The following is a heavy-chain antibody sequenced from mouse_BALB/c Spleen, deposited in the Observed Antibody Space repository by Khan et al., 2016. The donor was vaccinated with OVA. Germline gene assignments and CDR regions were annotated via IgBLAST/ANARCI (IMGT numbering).Heavy chain of an antibody. J-gene: IGHJ3*01. CDR1: GFTFTNYW. CDR2: INPSTGYT. D-gene: IGHD1-1*02. Sequence: VQLQESGAELAKPGASVEMSCMASGFTFTNYWMHWVKQRPGQGLEWIGYINPSTGYTEYNQKFNDKATLTTDKSSSTAYMQLSSLTSEDSAVYYCARRGQDGSFAYWGQGTLVTVSA. CDR3: ARRGQDGSFAY. V-gene: IGHV1-7*01.